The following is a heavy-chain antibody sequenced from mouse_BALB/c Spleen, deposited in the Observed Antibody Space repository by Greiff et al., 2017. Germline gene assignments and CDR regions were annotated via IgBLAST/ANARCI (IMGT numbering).Heavy chain of an antibody. J-gene: IGHJ2*01. V-gene: IGHV1S81*02. Sequence: QVQLQQSGAELVKPGASVKLSCKASGYTFTSYWMHWVKQRPGQGLEWIGEINPSNGRTNYNEKFKSKATLTVDKSSSTAYMQLSSLTSEDSAVYYCARDRRGDGYFDYWGQGTTLTVSS. CDR1: GYTFTSYW. CDR3: ARDRRGDGYFDY. CDR2: INPSNGRT. D-gene: IGHD2-3*01.